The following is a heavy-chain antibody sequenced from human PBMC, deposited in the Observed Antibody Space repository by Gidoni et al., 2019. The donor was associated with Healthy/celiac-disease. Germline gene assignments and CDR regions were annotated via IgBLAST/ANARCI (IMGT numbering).Heavy chain of an antibody. CDR3: ARVFTQQLVQSYYYMDV. CDR2: ISSSSSYT. CDR1: GFTFSAYY. D-gene: IGHD6-13*01. J-gene: IGHJ6*03. Sequence: QVQLVESGGGLVKPGGSLRLSCAASGFTFSAYYMSWIRQAPGKGLEWVSYISSSSSYTNYADSVKGRFTISRDNAKNSLYLQMNSLRAEDTAVYYCARVFTQQLVQSYYYMDVWGKGTTVTVSS. V-gene: IGHV3-11*05.